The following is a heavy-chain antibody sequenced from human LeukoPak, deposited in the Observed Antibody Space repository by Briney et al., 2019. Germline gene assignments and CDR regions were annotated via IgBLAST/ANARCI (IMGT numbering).Heavy chain of an antibody. CDR1: GYTFSRYV. D-gene: IGHD6-13*01. CDR2: INVGNGDT. V-gene: IGHV1-3*01. CDR3: ARGSAGTSDYYYYGMDV. Sequence: RWASVKVSCKTSGYTFSRYVIHWLRRAPGQRLEWMGWINVGNGDTKYSHKFQGRVIITRDTSASTAYMELSSLRSEDTAVYYCARGSAGTSDYYYYGMDVWGQGTTVTVSS. J-gene: IGHJ6*02.